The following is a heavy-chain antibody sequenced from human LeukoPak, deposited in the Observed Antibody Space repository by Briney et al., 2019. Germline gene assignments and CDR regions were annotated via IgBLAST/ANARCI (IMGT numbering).Heavy chain of an antibody. CDR1: GYTFIIYG. Sequence: ASVKVSCKASGYTFIIYGVSWVRQAPGQGLEWMGWISGYNGNTNYAQKLQGRVTMTTDTSTSTAYMELRSLRSDDTAVYYCASNPAMVRGVMGYWGQGTLVTVSS. CDR2: ISGYNGNT. CDR3: ASNPAMVRGVMGY. V-gene: IGHV1-18*01. J-gene: IGHJ4*02. D-gene: IGHD3-10*01.